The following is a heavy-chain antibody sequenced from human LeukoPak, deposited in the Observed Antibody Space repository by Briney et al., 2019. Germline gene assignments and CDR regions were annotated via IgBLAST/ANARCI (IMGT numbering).Heavy chain of an antibody. CDR3: ARDQGVNSGWFDS. V-gene: IGHV3-11*04. D-gene: IGHD3-10*01. J-gene: IGHJ5*01. Sequence: GGSLRFSCAASGFSFNVHYMAWIRQAPGKGLQWVAYTSSGGQTTYYADSVRGRFTISRDNGRGSLYLEMNSLRVDDTAVYYCARDQGVNSGWFDSWGQGTLVTV. CDR2: TSSGGQTT. CDR1: GFSFNVHY.